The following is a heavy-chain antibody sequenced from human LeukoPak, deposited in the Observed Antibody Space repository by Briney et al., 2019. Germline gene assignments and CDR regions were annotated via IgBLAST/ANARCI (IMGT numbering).Heavy chain of an antibody. CDR2: IYYSGST. D-gene: IGHD3-16*02. Sequence: SETLSLTCTVSGGSISSYYWTWIRQPPGKGLEWIGYIYYSGSTNYNTSLKSRLTISVDTSKNQFSLKLSSVTAADTAVYYCARYVWGSYPTFEDYWGQGTLVTVSS. V-gene: IGHV4-59*01. J-gene: IGHJ4*02. CDR1: GGSISSYY. CDR3: ARYVWGSYPTFEDY.